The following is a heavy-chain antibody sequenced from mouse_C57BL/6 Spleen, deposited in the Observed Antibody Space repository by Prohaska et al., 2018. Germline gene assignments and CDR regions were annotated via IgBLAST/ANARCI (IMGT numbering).Heavy chain of an antibody. CDR1: GFTFSNYW. CDR2: IRLKSDNDAT. CDR3: TGPGSSLGD. Sequence: EVKLEESGGGLVQPGGSMKLSCVASGFTFSNYWINWVRKSQETGLEWVDQIRLKSDNDATHDAEYVKGRFTISRDDSKSSVYRQMNNLRAEDTGIYYCTGPGSSLGDWGQGTTLTVSS. V-gene: IGHV6-3*01. J-gene: IGHJ2*01. D-gene: IGHD1-1*01.